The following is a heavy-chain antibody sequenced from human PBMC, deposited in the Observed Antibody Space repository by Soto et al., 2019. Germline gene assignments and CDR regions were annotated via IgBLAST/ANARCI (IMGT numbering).Heavy chain of an antibody. CDR1: GGSISSGGYY. CDR3: ASRGYSYGFSLGMDV. D-gene: IGHD5-18*01. CDR2: IYYSGST. Sequence: SETLSLTCTVSGGSISSGGYYWSWIRQHPGKGLEWIGYIYYSGSTYYDPSLKSRVTISVDTSKNQFSLKLSSVTAADTAVYYCASRGYSYGFSLGMDVWGQGTTVTVSS. V-gene: IGHV4-31*03. J-gene: IGHJ6*02.